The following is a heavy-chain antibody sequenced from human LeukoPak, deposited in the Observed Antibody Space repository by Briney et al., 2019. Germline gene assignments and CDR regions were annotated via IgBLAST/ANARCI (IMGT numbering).Heavy chain of an antibody. J-gene: IGHJ4*02. V-gene: IGHV1-2*02. CDR1: GYTFTGYY. Sequence: ASVKVSFKASGYTFTGYYIHWVRQAPGQGLEWMGWINPNSGGTNYAQKFQGRVTMTRDTSISTAYMELSRLRSDDTAVYYCARGYYGGNPTLFDYWGQGTLVTVSS. CDR2: INPNSGGT. D-gene: IGHD4-23*01. CDR3: ARGYYGGNPTLFDY.